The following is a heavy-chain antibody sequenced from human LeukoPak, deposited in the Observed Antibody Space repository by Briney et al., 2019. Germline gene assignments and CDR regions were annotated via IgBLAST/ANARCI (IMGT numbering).Heavy chain of an antibody. Sequence: APVKVSCKSSGYTFNGYYMHWVRQAPGQGLEWMGWINPNNGGTKYAQNFQGRVTMTRDTSISTAYMELDRLRFDDTAVYYCAHGDYALYYYYMDVWGKGTTVTVSS. CDR2: INPNNGGT. V-gene: IGHV1-2*02. J-gene: IGHJ6*03. CDR3: AHGDYALYYYYMDV. D-gene: IGHD4-17*01. CDR1: GYTFNGYY.